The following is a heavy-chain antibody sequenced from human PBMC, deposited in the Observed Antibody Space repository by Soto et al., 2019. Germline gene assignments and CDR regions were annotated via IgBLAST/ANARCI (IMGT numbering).Heavy chain of an antibody. CDR2: VSGGSGVT. D-gene: IGHD1-1*01. J-gene: IGHJ4*02. CDR1: GLSVSDNY. CDR3: AKWNGYGDF. V-gene: IGHV3-23*04. Sequence: EVQLVETGGGPVQAGGSLRLSCAVAGLSVSDNYLNWVRQAPGKGLEWVCGVSGGSGVTHYADSVKGRFTITGDDSKNTVYLQMHSLRVEDTAVYYCAKWNGYGDFWGQGTLVTVSS.